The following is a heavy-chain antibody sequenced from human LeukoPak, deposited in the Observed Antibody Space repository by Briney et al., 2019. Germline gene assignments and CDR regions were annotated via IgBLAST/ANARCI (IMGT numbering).Heavy chain of an antibody. D-gene: IGHD2-15*01. Sequence: ASVKVSCKSSRYTFTGYYMHWVRQAPGQGLEWMGWINPKSGDTNYAQKFQGRVTMTRDTSISTAYMELSRLRSDDTAVYYCARENCSGGSCYLAEFDYWGQGTLVTVSS. J-gene: IGHJ4*02. CDR3: ARENCSGGSCYLAEFDY. CDR1: RYTFTGYY. V-gene: IGHV1-2*02. CDR2: INPKSGDT.